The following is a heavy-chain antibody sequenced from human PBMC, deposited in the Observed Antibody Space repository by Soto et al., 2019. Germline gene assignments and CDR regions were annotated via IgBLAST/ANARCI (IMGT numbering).Heavy chain of an antibody. J-gene: IGHJ3*02. D-gene: IGHD2-15*01. Sequence: WVLLRLPCGGAEVKIVGLGVRRIIKKKGKGPEWVSTITADGGTYYADSVKGRFAMSRDTSESTLYLQMNSLGAEDTAAYYCAPHVSCSGGSCQYDAFAIRGQGTMVTVSS. CDR3: APHVSCSGGSCQYDAFAI. V-gene: IGHV3-23*01. CDR1: EVKIVGLG. CDR2: ITADGGT.